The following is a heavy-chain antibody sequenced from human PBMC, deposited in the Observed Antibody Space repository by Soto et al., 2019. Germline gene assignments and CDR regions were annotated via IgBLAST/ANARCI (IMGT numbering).Heavy chain of an antibody. CDR2: ISYDGSNK. CDR3: AGNTGIAFAI. V-gene: IGHV3-30*03. J-gene: IGHJ3*02. Sequence: QVQLVESGGGVVQPGRSLRLSCAASGFTCSSYGRHWVRQAPGKGLEWVAVISYDGSNKYYADSVKGRFTISRDNSKNTLYLQMNSLTAEDTAVYYGAGNTGIAFAIWGHGTMVTVSS. D-gene: IGHD2-8*02. CDR1: GFTCSSYG.